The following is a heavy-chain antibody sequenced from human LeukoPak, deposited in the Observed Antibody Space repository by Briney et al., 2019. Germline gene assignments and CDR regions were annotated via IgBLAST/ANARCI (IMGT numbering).Heavy chain of an antibody. J-gene: IGHJ4*02. CDR2: IGTAGDT. CDR3: ARARDGDYVSFDY. Sequence: GGSLRLSCAASGFTFSSYDMHWVRQPTGKALEWVSGIGTAGDTYYPGSVKGRFTISRENGKNSLYLEMNSLRAEDTAVYYCARARDGDYVSFDYWGQGTLVTVSS. V-gene: IGHV3-13*04. CDR1: GFTFSSYD. D-gene: IGHD4-17*01.